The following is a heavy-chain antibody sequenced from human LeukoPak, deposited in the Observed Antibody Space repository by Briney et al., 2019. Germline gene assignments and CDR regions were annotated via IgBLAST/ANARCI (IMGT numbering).Heavy chain of an antibody. CDR2: IIPIFGTA. CDR3: ARSTGVVIIPSYYYGMDV. J-gene: IGHJ6*02. D-gene: IGHD3-3*01. Sequence: GASVKVSCKASGGTFSSYAISWVRQAPGQGLEWMGGIIPIFGTANYAQKFQGRVTITADKSTSTAYMELSSLRSEDTAVYYCARSTGVVIIPSYYYGMDVWGQGTTVTVSS. V-gene: IGHV1-69*06. CDR1: GGTFSSYA.